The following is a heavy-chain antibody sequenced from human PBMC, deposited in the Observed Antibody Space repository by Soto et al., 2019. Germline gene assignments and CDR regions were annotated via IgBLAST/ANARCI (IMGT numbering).Heavy chain of an antibody. V-gene: IGHV3-23*01. CDR3: VKVVEYYEILTGYDY. Sequence: PGGSLRLSCAASGFTFSSYAMSWVRQAPGKGLEWVSAISGSGGSTYYADSVKGRFTISRDNSKNTLYLQMNSLRAEDTAVYYCVKVVEYYEILTGYDYWGQGTLVTVSS. CDR2: ISGSGGST. CDR1: GFTFSSYA. D-gene: IGHD3-9*01. J-gene: IGHJ4*02.